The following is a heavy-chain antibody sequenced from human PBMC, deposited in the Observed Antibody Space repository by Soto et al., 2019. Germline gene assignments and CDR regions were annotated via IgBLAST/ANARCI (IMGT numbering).Heavy chain of an antibody. D-gene: IGHD5-18*01. Sequence: HPGGSLRLSCAASGFTFSSYAMSWVRQAPGKGLEWVSAISGSGGSTYYADSVKGRFTISRDNSKNTLYLQMNSLRAEDTAVYYCAKDPRGWNSYGLFDYWGQGTLVTVSS. CDR1: GFTFSSYA. V-gene: IGHV3-23*01. CDR3: AKDPRGWNSYGLFDY. CDR2: ISGSGGST. J-gene: IGHJ4*02.